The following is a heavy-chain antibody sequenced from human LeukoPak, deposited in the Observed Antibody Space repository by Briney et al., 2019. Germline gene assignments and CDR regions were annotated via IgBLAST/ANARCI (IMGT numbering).Heavy chain of an antibody. Sequence: GGSLRLSCAASGFTFSSYSMNWVCQAPGKGLEWVSSISSSSSYIYYADSVKGRFTISRDNAKNSLYLQMNSLRAEDTAVYYCARVRVPAAIPPTGAFDIWGQGTMVTVSS. V-gene: IGHV3-21*01. CDR2: ISSSSSYI. CDR3: ARVRVPAAIPPTGAFDI. D-gene: IGHD2-2*02. CDR1: GFTFSSYS. J-gene: IGHJ3*02.